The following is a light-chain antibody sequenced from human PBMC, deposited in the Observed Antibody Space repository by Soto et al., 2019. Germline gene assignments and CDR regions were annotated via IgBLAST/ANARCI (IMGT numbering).Light chain of an antibody. CDR2: GNN. J-gene: IGLJ3*02. Sequence: QSVLTQPPSVSAAPGQKVTRSCSGSSSNVGNNFVSWYQQLPGTAPKLLVYGNNERPSGIPARFSASKSGTSATLAITGLQTGDEADYYCATWDFSIRAGVFGGRTKLTVL. CDR1: SSNVGNNF. V-gene: IGLV1-51*01. CDR3: ATWDFSIRAGV.